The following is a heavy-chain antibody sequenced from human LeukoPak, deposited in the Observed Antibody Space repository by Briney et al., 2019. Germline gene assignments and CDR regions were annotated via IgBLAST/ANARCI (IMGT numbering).Heavy chain of an antibody. CDR1: GYTFTRYG. D-gene: IGHD1-26*01. J-gene: IGHJ6*02. Sequence: ASVKVSCKASGYTFTRYGISWVRQAPGQGLEWMGWSSAYNGNTNSAQKLQGRVTMTTDTSTRTAYMELRSLRSDDTAVYYCARARDVSRGGSYYKYYYYGMDVWGQGTTVTVSS. CDR2: SSAYNGNT. CDR3: ARARDVSRGGSYYKYYYYGMDV. V-gene: IGHV1-18*01.